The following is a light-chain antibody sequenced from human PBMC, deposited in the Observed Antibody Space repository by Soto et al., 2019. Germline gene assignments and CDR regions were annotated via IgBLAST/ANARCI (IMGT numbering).Light chain of an antibody. Sequence: DIVMTQSPLSLPVTPGEPASISCRSSQSLLNSNGDNYLEWYLQRPGQSPQLLIYLGSNRASGVPDRFSGRGSGTDFTLKISRVEAEDVGVYYCMQPLQSWTFGQGTKVEIK. CDR3: MQPLQSWT. CDR2: LGS. CDR1: QSLLNSNGDNY. V-gene: IGKV2-28*01. J-gene: IGKJ1*01.